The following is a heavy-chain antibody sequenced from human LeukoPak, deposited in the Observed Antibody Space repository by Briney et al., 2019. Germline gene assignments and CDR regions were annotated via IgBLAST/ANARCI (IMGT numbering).Heavy chain of an antibody. D-gene: IGHD5-12*01. CDR1: GFTFSIYW. Sequence: GGSLRLSCTASGFTFSIYWMHWVRQAPGKGPVWVSRINSDGSSTTYADSVKGLFTISRDNAKNTLYLQMNSLRAEDTAVYYCARDYSGYEGFDSWGQGTLVTVSS. J-gene: IGHJ4*02. CDR3: ARDYSGYEGFDS. CDR2: INSDGSST. V-gene: IGHV3-74*01.